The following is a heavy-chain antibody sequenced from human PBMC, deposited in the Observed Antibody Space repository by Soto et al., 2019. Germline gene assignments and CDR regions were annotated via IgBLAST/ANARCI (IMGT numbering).Heavy chain of an antibody. D-gene: IGHD3-22*01. Sequence: PGGSLRLSCTASGFTFGDYAMSWFRQAPGKGLERVGFIRSKAYGGTTEYVASVKGRFTISRDDSKSIAYLQMNSLKTEDTAVYYCTRCTEDSSGYYYYYYGMDVWGQGTTVTVSS. V-gene: IGHV3-49*03. CDR3: TRCTEDSSGYYYYYYGMDV. J-gene: IGHJ6*02. CDR2: IRSKAYGGTT. CDR1: GFTFGDYA.